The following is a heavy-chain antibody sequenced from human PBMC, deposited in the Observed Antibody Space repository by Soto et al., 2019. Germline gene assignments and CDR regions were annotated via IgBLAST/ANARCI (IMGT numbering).Heavy chain of an antibody. V-gene: IGHV1-69*06. CDR1: GGTFSSYA. D-gene: IGHD5-18*01. J-gene: IGHJ4*02. CDR3: MADTAMGDAVY. Sequence: GASVKVSCKASGGTFSSYAISWVRQAPGQGLEWMGGIIPIFGTANCAQKFQGRVTITADKSTSTAYMELSSLRSEDTAVYYCMADTAMGDAVYWGQGTLVTVS. CDR2: IIPIFGTA.